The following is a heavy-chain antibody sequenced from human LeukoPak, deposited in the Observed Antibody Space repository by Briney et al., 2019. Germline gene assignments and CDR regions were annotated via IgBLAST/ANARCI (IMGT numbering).Heavy chain of an antibody. CDR2: ISSRSYG. CDR1: GFTFSTSG. J-gene: IGHJ5*02. CDR3: ARGLYYFGSGKSDWLDP. Sequence: GGSLRLSCAASGFTFSTSGMNWVRQAPGKGLEWVASISSRSYGYYADAVKGRFTISRDNARNSLYLQMNSLRSDDTAVYYCARGLYYFGSGKSDWLDPWGQGTLVTVSS. D-gene: IGHD3-10*01. V-gene: IGHV3-21*04.